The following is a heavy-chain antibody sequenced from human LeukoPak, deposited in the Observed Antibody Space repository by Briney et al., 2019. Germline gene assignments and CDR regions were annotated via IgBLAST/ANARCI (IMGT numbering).Heavy chain of an antibody. V-gene: IGHV1-18*01. CDR3: ARAFPMGAITAYYYYMDV. J-gene: IGHJ6*03. D-gene: IGHD1-26*01. CDR2: ISSYNGNS. Sequence: ASMMVSCKASGYTFTTYDITWVRQAPGQGLEWMGWISSYNGNSDYAQNFQGRVSMTTDTSTTTAYMELRNLRSDDTAVYYCARAFPMGAITAYYYYMDVWGKGTTVTVSS. CDR1: GYTFTTYD.